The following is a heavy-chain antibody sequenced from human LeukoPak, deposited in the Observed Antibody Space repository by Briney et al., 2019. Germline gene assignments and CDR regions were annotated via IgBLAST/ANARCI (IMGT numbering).Heavy chain of an antibody. CDR1: GYTFTSYY. J-gene: IGHJ4*02. D-gene: IGHD1-20*01. CDR2: INPSGGST. V-gene: IGHV1-46*01. CDR3: AREGITGTTVVY. Sequence: ASVKVSCKASGYTFTSYYMHWVRQAPGQGLEWMGIINPSGGSTSYAQKFQGRVTKTRDTSTSTVYMELSSLRSEDTAVYYCAREGITGTTVVYWGQGTLVTVSS.